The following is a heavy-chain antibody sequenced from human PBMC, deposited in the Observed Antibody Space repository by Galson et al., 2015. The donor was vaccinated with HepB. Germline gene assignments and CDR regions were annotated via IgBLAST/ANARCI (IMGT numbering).Heavy chain of an antibody. V-gene: IGHV3-74*01. Sequence: SLRLSCAASGFNFHGYWMHWVRQAPEKGLVWVSRIYSDGSNTDYADSVKGRFTISRDNAKNTLYLQMTSLRAEDTAVYYCARGLVGAPRGAFDMWGQGTMVTVS. CDR2: IYSDGSNT. D-gene: IGHD6-19*01. CDR1: GFNFHGYW. J-gene: IGHJ3*02. CDR3: ARGLVGAPRGAFDM.